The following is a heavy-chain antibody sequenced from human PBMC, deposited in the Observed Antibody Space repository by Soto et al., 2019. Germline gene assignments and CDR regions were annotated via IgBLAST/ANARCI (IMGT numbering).Heavy chain of an antibody. J-gene: IGHJ4*02. D-gene: IGHD2-21*01. Sequence: QITLKESGPTLVKPTQTLTLTCTFSGFSLSTGGVGVAWIRQPPGKALEWLAVIYWDDDKRYSPSLKNRLTVTKDTSKNHVVLTMTNLAPVDTATYYCAHTPFFGDKLGFWGQGTLVSVSS. CDR3: AHTPFFGDKLGF. CDR1: GFSLSTGGVG. V-gene: IGHV2-5*02. CDR2: IYWDDDK.